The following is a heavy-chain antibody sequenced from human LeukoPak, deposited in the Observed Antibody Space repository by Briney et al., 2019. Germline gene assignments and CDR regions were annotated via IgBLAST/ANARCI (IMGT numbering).Heavy chain of an antibody. D-gene: IGHD3-22*01. J-gene: IGHJ4*02. V-gene: IGHV3-9*01. CDR3: AKGGVGVYYDSSGSQTFDY. CDR2: ISWNSGSI. Sequence: GGSLRLSCTISGFTFSSYWMSWVRQAPGKGLGWVSGISWNSGSIGYADSVKGRFTISRDNAKNSLYLQMNSLRAEDTALYYCAKGGVGVYYDSSGSQTFDYWGQGTLVTVSS. CDR1: GFTFSSYW.